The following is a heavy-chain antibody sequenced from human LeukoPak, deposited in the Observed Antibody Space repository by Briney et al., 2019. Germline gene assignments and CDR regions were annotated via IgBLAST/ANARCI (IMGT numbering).Heavy chain of an antibody. CDR2: INESGST. V-gene: IGHV4-34*01. CDR1: GGSFSYYY. J-gene: IGHJ4*02. CDR3: ARSLFDY. Sequence: SETLSLTCAVYGGSFSYYYWGWIRQPPGKGLEWIGEINESGSTNYNPSLKSRVTISLDTSKNQFSLKLSSVTAADTAVYYCARSLFDYWGQGILATVSS.